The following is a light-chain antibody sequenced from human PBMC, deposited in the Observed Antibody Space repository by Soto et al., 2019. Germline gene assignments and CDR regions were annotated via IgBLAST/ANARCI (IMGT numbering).Light chain of an antibody. V-gene: IGLV1-47*01. CDR1: SSNIGSNY. CDR2: RNN. CDR3: AAWDDSLRWV. J-gene: IGLJ3*02. Sequence: QSVLTQPPSASGTPGQRVTISCSGSSSNIGSNYVYWYQQLPGTAPKLLIYRNNQRPSGVPDRFSGSKSGTSASLAISGLRSEDEAGYYCAAWDDSLRWVFGGGTKLTVL.